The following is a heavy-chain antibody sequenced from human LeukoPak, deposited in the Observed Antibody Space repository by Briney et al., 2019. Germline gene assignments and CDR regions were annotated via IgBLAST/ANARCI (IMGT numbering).Heavy chain of an antibody. CDR2: FSGSGGST. J-gene: IGHJ4*02. D-gene: IGHD7-27*01. CDR1: GFIFSNYA. Sequence: GGSLRLSCAASGFIFSNYAMSWVRQAPGKGLQWVSAFSGSGGSTYYADSVKGRFTISRDNSRNTLYLQMNSLRVEDTAVYYCARDLAWGAFDYWGQGTLVTVSS. CDR3: ARDLAWGAFDY. V-gene: IGHV3-23*01.